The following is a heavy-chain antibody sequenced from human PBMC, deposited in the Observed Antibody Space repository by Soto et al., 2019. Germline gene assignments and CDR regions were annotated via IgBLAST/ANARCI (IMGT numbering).Heavy chain of an antibody. D-gene: IGHD3-9*01. J-gene: IGHJ4*02. CDR1: GFTFSNYG. CDR2: ISYDGSNK. Sequence: PGGSLRLSCAASGFTFSNYGMHWVRQAPGKGLEWVAFISYDGSNKYFADSVKGRFAISRDNSKNTLYLKMNSLRAEDTAVYYCATEYYDIMTGYLKSGFDCWGQGTLVTVSS. V-gene: IGHV3-30*03. CDR3: ATEYYDIMTGYLKSGFDC.